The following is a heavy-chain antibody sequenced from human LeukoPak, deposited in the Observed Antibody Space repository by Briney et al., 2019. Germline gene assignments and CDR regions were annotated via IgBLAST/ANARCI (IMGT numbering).Heavy chain of an antibody. Sequence: SETLSLTCTVSGGSISSYYWSWIRQPARKGLEWIGRSYTSGSTNYNPSLKSRVTMSVDTSKNQFSLKLSSVPDADTAVYYCARSPMVRGEGYYFDYWGQGTLVTVSS. D-gene: IGHD3-10*01. CDR3: ARSPMVRGEGYYFDY. CDR2: SYTSGST. CDR1: GGSISSYY. J-gene: IGHJ4*02. V-gene: IGHV4-4*07.